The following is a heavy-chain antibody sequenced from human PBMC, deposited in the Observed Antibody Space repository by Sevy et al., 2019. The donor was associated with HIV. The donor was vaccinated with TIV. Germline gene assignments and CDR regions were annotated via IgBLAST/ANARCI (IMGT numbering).Heavy chain of an antibody. CDR3: AREGCTKPHDY. J-gene: IGHJ4*02. CDR2: LSFVCGEI. CDR1: GFTFSKYS. D-gene: IGHD2-8*01. V-gene: IGHV3-23*01. Sequence: GGSLRLSCAASGFTFSKYSMSWVRQPPGKGLEWVSTLSFVCGEINHEDSGKGRFTISRDNSKNSLYLQMNNLRAEETAVYYCAREGCTKPHDYWGQGTLVTVSS.